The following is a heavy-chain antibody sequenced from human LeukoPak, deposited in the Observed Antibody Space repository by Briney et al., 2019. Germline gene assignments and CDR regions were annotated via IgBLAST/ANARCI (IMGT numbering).Heavy chain of an antibody. J-gene: IGHJ5*02. V-gene: IGHV4-39*01. CDR1: GGSISSSSYY. CDR3: ARHHLLNYDFWSGYPNWFDP. D-gene: IGHD3-3*01. CDR2: IYYSGST. Sequence: SETLSLTCTVSGGSISSSSYYWGWIRQPPGKGLEWIGSIYYSGSTYYNPSLKSRVTISVDTSKNQFSLKLSSVTAADTAVYYCARHHLLNYDFWSGYPNWFDPWGQGTLVTVSS.